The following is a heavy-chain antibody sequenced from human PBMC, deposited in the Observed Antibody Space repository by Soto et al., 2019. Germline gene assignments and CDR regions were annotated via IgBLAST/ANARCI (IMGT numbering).Heavy chain of an antibody. CDR3: VKSRGGNNFDFFD. V-gene: IGHV3-64D*06. CDR1: GFTSSSYA. Sequence: GSLRLSCSASGFTSSSYAMHWVRQAPGKGLEYVSGVRGNGDPPFYADSVKGRFTISRDNSKNTLYLQMSSLGADDTAVYYCVKSRGGNNFDFFDWGQGALVTVSS. CDR2: VRGNGDPP. J-gene: IGHJ4*02. D-gene: IGHD5-12*01.